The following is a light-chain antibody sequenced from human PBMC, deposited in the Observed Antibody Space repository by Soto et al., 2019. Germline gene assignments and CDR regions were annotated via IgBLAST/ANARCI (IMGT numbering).Light chain of an antibody. CDR3: SSYTSSSAPSAV. J-gene: IGLJ7*01. V-gene: IGLV2-14*01. Sequence: QSALTQPASVSGSPGQSITISCTGTSSDVGGYNYVSWYQQHPGKAPKLMIYDVSNRPLGVSNRFSGSKSGNTASLTISGLQAEDEADYFCSSYTSSSAPSAVFGGGTQLTVL. CDR1: SSDVGGYNY. CDR2: DVS.